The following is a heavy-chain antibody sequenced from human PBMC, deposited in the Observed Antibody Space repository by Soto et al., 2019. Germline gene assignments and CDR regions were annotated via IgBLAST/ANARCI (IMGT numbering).Heavy chain of an antibody. CDR1: GGSTTSYY. CDR3: ARHSSSRSPFDP. D-gene: IGHD6-13*01. Sequence: PSETLSLTCTVSGGSTTSYYWSWIRQPPGKGLEWIGYIYYSGSTNYNPSLKSRVTISIDTSKNQFSLNLSSVTAPDTAVYYCARHSSSRSPFDPWGQGTLVTVSS. J-gene: IGHJ5*02. V-gene: IGHV4-59*08. CDR2: IYYSGST.